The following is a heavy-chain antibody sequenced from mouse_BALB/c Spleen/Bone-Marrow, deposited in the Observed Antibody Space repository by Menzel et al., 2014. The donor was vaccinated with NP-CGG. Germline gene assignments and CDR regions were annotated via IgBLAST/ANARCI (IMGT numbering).Heavy chain of an antibody. CDR3: TRSNYGYWYFDV. CDR2: INPSNGGT. Sequence: SGAELVKPGASVKLSCKASGYTFGSYYMYWVKQRPGQGLEWIGEINPSNGGTKFNEKFKSKATLTVDKSSSTAYMQLSSLTSEDSAVYYCTRSNYGYWYFDVWGAGTTVTVSS. CDR1: GYTFGSYY. J-gene: IGHJ1*01. D-gene: IGHD1-1*01. V-gene: IGHV1S81*02.